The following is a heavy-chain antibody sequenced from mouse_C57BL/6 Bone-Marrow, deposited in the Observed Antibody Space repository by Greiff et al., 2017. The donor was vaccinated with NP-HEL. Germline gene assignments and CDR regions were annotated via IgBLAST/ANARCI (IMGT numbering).Heavy chain of an antibody. CDR3: ARSDYGSSYDY. J-gene: IGHJ2*01. D-gene: IGHD1-1*01. V-gene: IGHV1-81*01. Sequence: VQLQQSGAELARPGASVKLSCKASGYTFTSYGISWVKQRTGPGLAWIGEIYPRSGNTYYNEKFKGKATLTADKSSSTAYMELRSLTSEDSAVYFCARSDYGSSYDYWGQGTTLTVSS. CDR1: GYTFTSYG. CDR2: IYPRSGNT.